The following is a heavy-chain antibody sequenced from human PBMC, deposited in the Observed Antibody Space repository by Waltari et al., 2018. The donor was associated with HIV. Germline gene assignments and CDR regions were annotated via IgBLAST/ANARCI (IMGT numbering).Heavy chain of an antibody. Sequence: LVESGGGLVQPGGSMRLSCAASGFSFGSHVMHWVRQAPGKRLEWLSYISINSATRYYADSVGGRFTISRDNAKNSLFLQMNNLRDDDTAVYYCVAGMASRGFDPWGQGTLVTVSS. CDR1: GFSFGSHV. CDR2: ISINSATR. V-gene: IGHV3-48*02. D-gene: IGHD2-8*01. J-gene: IGHJ5*02. CDR3: VAGMASRGFDP.